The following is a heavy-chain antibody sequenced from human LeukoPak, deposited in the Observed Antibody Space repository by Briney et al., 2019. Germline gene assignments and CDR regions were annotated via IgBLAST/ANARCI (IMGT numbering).Heavy chain of an antibody. CDR3: TRNSGWYGLS. Sequence: PGGTLRLSCAASGFTFSSYGMSWVRQAPGKGLEWVSAVSTTGGTTYYADSVKGRFTISRDNSNNTLFLHLNSLRGEDTAVYYCTRNSGWYGLSWGQGTLVTVSS. D-gene: IGHD6-19*01. CDR2: VSTTGGTT. V-gene: IGHV3-23*01. J-gene: IGHJ1*01. CDR1: GFTFSSYG.